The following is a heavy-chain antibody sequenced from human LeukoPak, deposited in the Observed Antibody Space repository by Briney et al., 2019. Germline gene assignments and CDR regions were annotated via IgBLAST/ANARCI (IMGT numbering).Heavy chain of an antibody. CDR1: GGSISSDY. J-gene: IGHJ5*02. V-gene: IGHV4-59*01. D-gene: IGHD3-22*01. CDR3: ARDLRYYDSSGYYFNWFDP. CDR2: IYYSGST. Sequence: SETLSLTCTVSGGSISSDYWSWIRQPPGKGLEWIGYIYYSGSTNYNPSLKSRVTISVDTSKNQFSLKLSSVTAADTAVYYCARDLRYYDSSGYYFNWFDPWGQGTLVTVSS.